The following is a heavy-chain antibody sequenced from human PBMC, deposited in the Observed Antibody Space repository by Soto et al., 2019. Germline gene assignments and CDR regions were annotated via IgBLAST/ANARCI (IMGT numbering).Heavy chain of an antibody. CDR3: ARESSSFGKGDWFDP. V-gene: IGHV4-31*03. D-gene: IGHD6-6*01. J-gene: IGHJ5*02. CDR1: GGSISSGGYY. Sequence: PSETLSLTCTVSGGSISSGGYYWSWIRQHPVKGLEWIGYIYYSGSTYYNPSLKSRVTISVDTSKNQFSLKLSSVTAADTAVYYCARESSSFGKGDWFDPWGQGTLVNVSS. CDR2: IYYSGST.